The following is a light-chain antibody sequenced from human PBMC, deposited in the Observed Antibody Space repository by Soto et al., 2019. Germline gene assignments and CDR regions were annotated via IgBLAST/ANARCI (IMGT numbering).Light chain of an antibody. CDR3: GTWDSSLSAGV. CDR2: ENN. V-gene: IGLV1-51*02. CDR1: SANIGSNY. J-gene: IGLJ2*01. Sequence: QSVLTQPPSVSAAPGQKVAISCSGSSANIGSNYVSWYQQLPGTAPKLLIYENNKRPSGIPDRFSGSKSGTSATLGITGLQPRDEADYYCGTWDSSLSAGVFGGGTKLTVL.